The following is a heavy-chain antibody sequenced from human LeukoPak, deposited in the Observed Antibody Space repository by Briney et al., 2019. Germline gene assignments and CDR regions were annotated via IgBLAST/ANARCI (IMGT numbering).Heavy chain of an antibody. Sequence: SETLSLTCTVSGGSISSSSYYWGWIRQPPGKGLEWIGSIYYSGSTYYNPSLKSRVTISVDTSKNQFSLKLSSVTAADTAVYYCVRRGRLLYFGESRGRYGSLNWFDPWGQGTLVTVSS. CDR3: VRRGRLLYFGESRGRYGSLNWFDP. V-gene: IGHV4-39*07. CDR1: GGSISSSSYY. CDR2: IYYSGST. D-gene: IGHD3-10*01. J-gene: IGHJ5*02.